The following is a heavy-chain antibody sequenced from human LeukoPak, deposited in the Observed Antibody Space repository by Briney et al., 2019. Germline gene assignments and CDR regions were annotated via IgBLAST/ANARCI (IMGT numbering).Heavy chain of an antibody. D-gene: IGHD2-15*01. Sequence: AASVKVSCKASGYTFTSYGTSWVRQAPGQGLEWMGWISAYNGNTNYAQKLQGRVTMTTDTSTSTAYMELRSLRSDDTAVYYCAGAEGYCSGGSCYSGAAFDIWGQGTMVTVSS. CDR3: AGAEGYCSGGSCYSGAAFDI. V-gene: IGHV1-18*01. CDR2: ISAYNGNT. J-gene: IGHJ3*02. CDR1: GYTFTSYG.